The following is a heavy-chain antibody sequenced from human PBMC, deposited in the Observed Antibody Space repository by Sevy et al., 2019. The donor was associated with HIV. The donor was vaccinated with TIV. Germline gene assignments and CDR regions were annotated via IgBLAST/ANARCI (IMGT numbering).Heavy chain of an antibody. D-gene: IGHD3-10*01. CDR3: ARDEGPMVRGGHYYGMDV. J-gene: IGHJ6*02. CDR1: GFTFSSYA. CDR2: ISYDGSTK. Sequence: GGSLRLSCAASGFTFSSYAMHWVRQAPGKGLEWVAVISYDGSTKYSADSVKGRFTISRDNYKNTVYLQMNSLRPEDTAVYYCARDEGPMVRGGHYYGMDVWGQGTTVTVSS. V-gene: IGHV3-30-3*01.